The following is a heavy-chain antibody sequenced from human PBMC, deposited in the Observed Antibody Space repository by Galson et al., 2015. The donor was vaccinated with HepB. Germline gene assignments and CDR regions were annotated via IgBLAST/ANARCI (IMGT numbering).Heavy chain of an antibody. J-gene: IGHJ5*02. CDR2: INHSGST. D-gene: IGHD1-14*01. V-gene: IGHV4-34*01. CDR1: GESFNDYY. Sequence: SETLSLTCAVFGESFNDYYWSWMRQSPGKGLEWIGQINHSGSTNYSPSLKSRVTISVDTSKNQFSLNLNSVTAADTAVYYCARGRTVFDPWGQGTLVTVSS. CDR3: ARGRTVFDP.